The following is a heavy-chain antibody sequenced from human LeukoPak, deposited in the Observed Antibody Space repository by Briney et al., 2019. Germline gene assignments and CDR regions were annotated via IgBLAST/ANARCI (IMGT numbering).Heavy chain of an antibody. CDR1: GFTFEDYA. D-gene: IGHD3-3*01. J-gene: IGHJ4*02. CDR3: AKGTYYDFWSGYFDF. V-gene: IGHV3-9*03. Sequence: GRSLRLSCAASGFTFEDYAMHWVRQPPGKGLEWVAGISWNSGRIGYVDTVKGRFTISRGNAKNSLYLQMDSLTAEDMAFYYCAKGTYYDFWSGYFDFWGQGTLVTVSS. CDR2: ISWNSGRI.